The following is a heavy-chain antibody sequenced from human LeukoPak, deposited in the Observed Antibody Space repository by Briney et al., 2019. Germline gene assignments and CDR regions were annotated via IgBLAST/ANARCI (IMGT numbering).Heavy chain of an antibody. V-gene: IGHV3-74*03. CDR3: ASLKY. J-gene: IGHJ4*02. CDR2: ITSDGTTK. Sequence: GGSLRLSCAASGFTFKLYWMHWVRQVPGKGLMWVSRITSDGTTKQYADSVKGRFTISRDNAKNTVYLQMNSLRAEDTALYYCASLKYWGQGALVTVSS. CDR1: GFTFKLYW.